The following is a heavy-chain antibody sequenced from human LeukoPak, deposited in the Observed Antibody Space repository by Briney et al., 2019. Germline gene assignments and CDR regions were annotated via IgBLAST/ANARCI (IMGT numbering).Heavy chain of an antibody. D-gene: IGHD2-2*01. Sequence: ASVKVSCKASGYTFTSYAMHWVRQAPGQRLEWMGWINAGNGNTKYSQKFQGRVTITRDTSASTAYMELRSLRSDDTAVYYCARDQRGRIVVVPAASNYMDVWGKGTTVTVSS. V-gene: IGHV1-3*01. CDR3: ARDQRGRIVVVPAASNYMDV. CDR1: GYTFTSYA. J-gene: IGHJ6*03. CDR2: INAGNGNT.